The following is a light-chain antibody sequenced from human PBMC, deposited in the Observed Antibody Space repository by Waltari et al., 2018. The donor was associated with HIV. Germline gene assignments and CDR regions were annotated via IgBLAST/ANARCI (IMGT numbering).Light chain of an antibody. CDR3: AAWDDSLSGVV. V-gene: IGLV1-47*01. CDR2: RVN. J-gene: IGLJ2*01. CDR1: RSNIGSNY. Sequence: QSVLTQPPSASGTPGQRVTISCSGTRSNIGSNYVAWYQQLPGTAPKLLIYRVNQRPSGVPDRFSGSKSGTSASLAISGLRSEDEVDYYCAAWDDSLSGVVFGGGTKLTVL.